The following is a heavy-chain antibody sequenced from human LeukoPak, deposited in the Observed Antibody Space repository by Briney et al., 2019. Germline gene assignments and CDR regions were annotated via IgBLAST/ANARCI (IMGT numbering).Heavy chain of an antibody. CDR1: GFSLSTSGVG. J-gene: IGHJ4*02. V-gene: IGHV2-5*02. D-gene: IGHD3-22*01. CDR3: AHRGPYYYDSSGYFLAFDY. CDR2: LYWDDDK. Sequence: SGPTLVNPTQTLTLTCTFSGFSLSTSGVGVGWIRQPPGKALEWLALLYWDDDKRYSPSLKSRLTITKDTSKNQVVLTMTNMDPVDTATYYCAHRGPYYYDSSGYFLAFDYWGQGTLVTVSS.